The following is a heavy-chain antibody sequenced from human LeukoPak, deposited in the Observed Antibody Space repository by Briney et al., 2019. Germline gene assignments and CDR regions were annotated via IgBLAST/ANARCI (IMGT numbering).Heavy chain of an antibody. CDR1: GFTFSNHG. V-gene: IGHV3-23*01. Sequence: PGGTLRLSCAASGFTFSNHGMNWVRQAPGKGLEWVSGISPSGDIRYYADSVKGRFTISRDNSKNTLYLQMNSLRAEDTAVYYCAKRGLIWGQGTLVTVSS. J-gene: IGHJ4*02. CDR3: AKRGLI. CDR2: ISPSGDIR.